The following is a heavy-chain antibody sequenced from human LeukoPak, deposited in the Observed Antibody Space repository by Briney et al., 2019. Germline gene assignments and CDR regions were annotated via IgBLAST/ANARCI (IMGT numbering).Heavy chain of an antibody. CDR2: IKHDGSER. CDR3: ARDSGLSGYDLLDY. V-gene: IGHV3-7*01. Sequence: GGSLRLSCVASGFTFSTYWMTGVRQAPGKGGEGVANIKHDGSERYYVDSVKGRFTISRDNTKNSVYLQMSSLRAEDTAVYYCARDSGLSGYDLLDYWGQGTLVTVSS. J-gene: IGHJ4*02. CDR1: GFTFSTYW. D-gene: IGHD5-12*01.